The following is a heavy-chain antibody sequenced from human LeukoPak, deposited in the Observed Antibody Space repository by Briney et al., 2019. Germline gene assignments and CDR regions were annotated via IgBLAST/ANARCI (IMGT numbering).Heavy chain of an antibody. J-gene: IGHJ4*02. CDR2: IYHSGST. CDR3: ARVRGYCSSTICYRYYFDY. Sequence: SENLSLNCTVSGYSIRSGYYWGWTRQPPGKGLEWIGTIYHSGSTYYNPSLKSRVTISVDTSKNQFSLKLTSVTAADTAVYYCARVRGYCSSTICYRYYFDYWGQGTLVTVSS. D-gene: IGHD2-2*01. V-gene: IGHV4-38-2*02. CDR1: GYSIRSGYY.